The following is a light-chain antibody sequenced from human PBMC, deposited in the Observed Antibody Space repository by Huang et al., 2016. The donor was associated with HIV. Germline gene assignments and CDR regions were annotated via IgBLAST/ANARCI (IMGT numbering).Light chain of an antibody. CDR2: TAS. Sequence: DIQMTQSPSSVSASVGDRVTITCRASQSVSTWVVWYQQKPGKAPKVLIHTASTLQTGVPSRVSGSGSGTDFTLTISSLQPEDFATYYCKQANSFPYTFGPGTKLEIK. CDR3: KQANSFPYT. V-gene: IGKV1-12*01. J-gene: IGKJ2*01. CDR1: QSVSTW.